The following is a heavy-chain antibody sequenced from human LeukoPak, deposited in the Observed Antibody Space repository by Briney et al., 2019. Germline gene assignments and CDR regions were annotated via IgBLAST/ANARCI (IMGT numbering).Heavy chain of an antibody. CDR3: AREGREPGTFDY. D-gene: IGHD1-26*01. Sequence: HPGGSLRLSCTASGFIFSSYWMSWVRQAPGKGLEWVANIKQDGSEKYYVDAVQGRFTISRDNAKNSLYLQMNSLRAEDTAVYYCAREGREPGTFDYWGQGTLVTVSS. CDR2: IKQDGSEK. CDR1: GFIFSSYW. V-gene: IGHV3-7*01. J-gene: IGHJ4*02.